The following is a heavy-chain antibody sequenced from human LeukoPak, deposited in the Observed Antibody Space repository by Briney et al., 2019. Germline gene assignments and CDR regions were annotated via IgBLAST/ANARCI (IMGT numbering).Heavy chain of an antibody. J-gene: IGHJ3*02. Sequence: GGSLRLSCAASGFTFSSYTMSWVRQAPGKGLEWVGRIKIKTEGGTTDYAAPVKGRFTISRDDSKNTLYLQMNSLKTEDTAVYYCTTDPFYDSSGPYGFAFDIWGQGTMATVSS. D-gene: IGHD3-22*01. CDR3: TTDPFYDSSGPYGFAFDI. CDR1: GFTFSSYT. V-gene: IGHV3-15*01. CDR2: IKIKTEGGTT.